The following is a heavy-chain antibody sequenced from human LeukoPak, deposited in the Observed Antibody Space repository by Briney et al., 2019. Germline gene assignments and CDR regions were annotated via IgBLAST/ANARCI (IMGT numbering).Heavy chain of an antibody. Sequence: GGSLRLSCAASGFTFSNCNMNWVRQAPGKGLEWVPYISSSSSTLYYADSVKGRFTISRDNAKNSLYLQMNSLRAEDTAMYYCARAVDIVATTPFDLWGQGTMVTVSS. D-gene: IGHD5-12*01. J-gene: IGHJ3*01. CDR2: ISSSSSTL. CDR1: GFTFSNCN. V-gene: IGHV3-48*04. CDR3: ARAVDIVATTPFDL.